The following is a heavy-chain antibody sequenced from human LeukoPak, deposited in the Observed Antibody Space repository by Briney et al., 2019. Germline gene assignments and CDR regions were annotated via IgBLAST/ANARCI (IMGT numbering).Heavy chain of an antibody. J-gene: IGHJ4*02. CDR2: ISYDGSNK. D-gene: IGHD1-26*01. CDR3: ASDIVGATPPYY. CDR1: GFTFSSYA. V-gene: IGHV3-30*04. Sequence: TGGSLRLSCAASGFTFSSYAMHWVRQAPGKGLEWVAVISYDGSNKYYADSVKGRFTISRDNAKNSLYLQMNSLRAEDTAVYYCASDIVGATPPYYWGQGTLVTVSS.